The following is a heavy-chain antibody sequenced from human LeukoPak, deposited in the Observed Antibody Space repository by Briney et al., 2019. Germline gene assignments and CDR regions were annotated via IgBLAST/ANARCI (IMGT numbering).Heavy chain of an antibody. Sequence: ASVKVSCKASGYTFTGYYMHWVRQAPGQGLEWMGWINPNSGGTNYAQKFQGRVTMTRDTSISTAYMELSRLRSDDTAVYYCARAEVAAVGYYYMDVWGKGTTVTISS. J-gene: IGHJ6*03. CDR2: INPNSGGT. D-gene: IGHD6-13*01. CDR1: GYTFTGYY. V-gene: IGHV1-2*02. CDR3: ARAEVAAVGYYYMDV.